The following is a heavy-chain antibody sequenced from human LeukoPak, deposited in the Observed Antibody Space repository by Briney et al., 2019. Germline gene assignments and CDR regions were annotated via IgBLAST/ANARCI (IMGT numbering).Heavy chain of an antibody. V-gene: IGHV4-38-2*02. D-gene: IGHD4-17*01. CDR3: ARVSRYGDYGGH. J-gene: IGHJ4*02. CDR1: GYSISSGYY. Sequence: SETLSLTCTVSGYSISSGYYWGWIRQPPGKGLEWIGSIYHSGSTYYNPSLKSRVTISVDTSKNQFSLKLSSVTAADTAVYYCARVSRYGDYGGHWGQGTLVTVSS. CDR2: IYHSGST.